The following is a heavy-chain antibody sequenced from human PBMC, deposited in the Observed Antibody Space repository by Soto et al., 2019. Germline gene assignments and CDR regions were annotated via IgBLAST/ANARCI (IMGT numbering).Heavy chain of an antibody. CDR2: ISSSSSTI. CDR1: GFTFSSYS. J-gene: IGHJ6*02. CDR3: ARKNTYYYDSSGRMDV. V-gene: IGHV3-48*02. Sequence: GGSLRLSCAASGFTFSSYSMNWVRQAPGKGLEWVSYISSSSSTIYYADSVKGRFTISGDNAKNSLYLQMNSLRDEDTAVYYCARKNTYYYDSSGRMDVWGQGTTVTVSS. D-gene: IGHD3-22*01.